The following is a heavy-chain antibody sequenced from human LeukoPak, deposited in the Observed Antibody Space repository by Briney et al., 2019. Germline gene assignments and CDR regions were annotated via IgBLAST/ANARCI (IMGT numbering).Heavy chain of an antibody. J-gene: IGHJ6*03. Sequence: SETLSLTCSVSGGSISSDNFYWGWIRQPPGKGLEWIGEINHSGSTNYNPSLKSRVTMSVDTSKNQFSLKLSSVTAADTAVYYCARSAMVRGVIHYYYMDVWGKGTTVTISS. CDR1: GGSISSDNFY. CDR3: ARSAMVRGVIHYYYMDV. CDR2: INHSGST. D-gene: IGHD3-10*01. V-gene: IGHV4-39*07.